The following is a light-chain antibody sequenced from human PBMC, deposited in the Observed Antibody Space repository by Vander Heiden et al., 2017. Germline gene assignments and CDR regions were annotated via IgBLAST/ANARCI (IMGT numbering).Light chain of an antibody. CDR3: SSYTSSSTFEV. Sequence: QSARTEPRSVAGSPGQSVTMSCNRTSSEGGSYNRVSWYQQPPGTDPKLSIEEVSNRPSGVPDRFSGSKSGNTASLTISGLQAEDEADYYCSSYTSSSTFEVVGGGTKLTVL. CDR1: SSEGGSYNR. J-gene: IGLJ2*01. CDR2: EVS. V-gene: IGLV2-18*02.